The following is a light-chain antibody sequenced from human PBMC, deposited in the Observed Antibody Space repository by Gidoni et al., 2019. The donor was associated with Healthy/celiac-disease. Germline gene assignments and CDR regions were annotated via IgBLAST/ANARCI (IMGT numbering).Light chain of an antibody. V-gene: IGKV4-1*01. CDR1: QSVLYSSNHKNY. CDR2: WAS. CDR3: QQYYSTPWT. Sequence: DIVMTQSPDSLAVSLGERATINCKSSQSVLYSSNHKNYLAWYQQKPGQPPKLLIYWASTRESGFPDRFSGSGSGTDFTLTISSLQAEDVAVYYCQQYYSTPWTFGQXTKVEI. J-gene: IGKJ1*01.